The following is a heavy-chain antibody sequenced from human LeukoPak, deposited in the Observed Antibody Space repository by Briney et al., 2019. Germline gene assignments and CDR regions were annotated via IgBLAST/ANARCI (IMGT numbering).Heavy chain of an antibody. Sequence: SETLSLTCAVSGYSISSASYWGWIRQPPGKGLERIGTIYHSGSPYYNLSLKSRVTISVDTSKNQFSLKLSSVTAADTAVYYCARPISSQGYFGVVIDGGQGTLVTVSS. V-gene: IGHV4-38-2*01. CDR1: GYSISSASY. CDR2: IYHSGSP. CDR3: ARPISSQGYFGVVID. D-gene: IGHD3-3*01. J-gene: IGHJ4*02.